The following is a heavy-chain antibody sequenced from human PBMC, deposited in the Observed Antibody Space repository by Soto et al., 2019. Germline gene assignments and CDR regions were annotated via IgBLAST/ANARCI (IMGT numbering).Heavy chain of an antibody. V-gene: IGHV1-18*04. CDR2: INCYNGHT. D-gene: IGHD1-20*01. Sequence: QAQLVQSGAEVKKPGASVKVSCKASGYTFASFGITWVRQAPGQGLEWMGWINCYNGHTNYAQKVQGRVIMTTDTATSTAYVERRSLRSDDTAVYYCAREGGYNWNPQRSAGGDWFDPWGQGTLVTVSS. CDR3: AREGGYNWNPQRSAGGDWFDP. CDR1: GYTFASFG. J-gene: IGHJ5*02.